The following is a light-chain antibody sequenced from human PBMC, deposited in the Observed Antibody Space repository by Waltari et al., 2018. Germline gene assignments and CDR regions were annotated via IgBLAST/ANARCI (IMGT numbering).Light chain of an antibody. Sequence: QSALTQPASVAGSPGQSITISCTGTSRDVGGYNYVSWYQQFPGKAPKLLIYEVINRPQGLFNGFSGSKSGNTACRAISGLQAEDEADYYCSSYTSSSTLVFGGGTKLTVL. V-gene: IGLV2-14*01. J-gene: IGLJ2*01. CDR3: SSYTSSSTLV. CDR1: SRDVGGYNY. CDR2: EVI.